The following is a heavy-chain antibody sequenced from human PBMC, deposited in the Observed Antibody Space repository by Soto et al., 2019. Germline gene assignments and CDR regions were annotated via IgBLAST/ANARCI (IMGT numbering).Heavy chain of an antibody. CDR3: ATPIGRENYRGVSCDAGGAY. D-gene: IGHD3-10*01. CDR1: GFSFNNFSSYA. J-gene: IGHJ4*02. CDR2: IGGGSNNAA. Sequence: EVQLLESGGRLVEPGGSLRLSCEAAGFSFNNFSSYAMTWVRQPPGRRLEWVCAIGGGSNNAAKYAASVKGRFTISRDNSENPLNLEVTALIAEDTAGYSRATPIGRENYRGVSCDAGGAYWGQGTVVTVSS. V-gene: IGHV3-23*01.